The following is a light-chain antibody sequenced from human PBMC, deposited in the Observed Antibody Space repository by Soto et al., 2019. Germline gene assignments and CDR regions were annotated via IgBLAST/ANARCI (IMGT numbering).Light chain of an antibody. CDR1: QSISSW. J-gene: IGKJ1*01. CDR3: QQYNDNWT. Sequence: DIQMTQSPSTLSASVGDRVTITCRASQSISSWLAWYQQKPGNAPKLLIYKASTLQSGVPSRFSGSGSGTEFALAISSLQPDDSATYYCQQYNDNWTFGQGTNVEIK. CDR2: KAS. V-gene: IGKV1-5*03.